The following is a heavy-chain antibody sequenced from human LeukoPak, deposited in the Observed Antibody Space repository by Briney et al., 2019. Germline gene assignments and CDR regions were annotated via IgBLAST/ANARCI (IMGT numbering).Heavy chain of an antibody. V-gene: IGHV3-15*01. CDR3: IAHFPYFYGFDV. CDR2: IKSEGEGATT. Sequence: KTWGSLRLSCVNSGFTIGTARMSWVRQAPGKGLEWLCHIKSEGEGATTDYAAPAKGRFAISRDDSKNMIYLQMSSLKIDDTAIYYCIAHFPYFYGFDVWGKGTTVTVSS. J-gene: IGHJ6*04. CDR1: GFTIGTAR. D-gene: IGHD3-3*02.